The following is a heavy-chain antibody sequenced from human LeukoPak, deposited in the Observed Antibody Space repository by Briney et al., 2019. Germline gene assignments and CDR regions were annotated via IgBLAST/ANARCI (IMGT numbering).Heavy chain of an antibody. D-gene: IGHD5-12*01. V-gene: IGHV3-30*03. J-gene: IGHJ4*02. Sequence: GASLRLSCAAAGFTFSIYGMYWVRQAPGKGLGFVSLLSSDGNDKLYGASVKGRFTISRDDSKSTLYLQMNSLRAEDTAVYYCTTKVIRGNSGDDYDDWGQGTLVSV. CDR3: TTKVIRGNSGDDYDD. CDR1: GFTFSIYG. CDR2: LSSDGNDK.